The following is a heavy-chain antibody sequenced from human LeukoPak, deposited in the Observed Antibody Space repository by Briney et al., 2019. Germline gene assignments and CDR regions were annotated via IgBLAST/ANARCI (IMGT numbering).Heavy chain of an antibody. CDR3: ASAYSSTSRFRLFDY. D-gene: IGHD6-13*01. J-gene: IGHJ4*02. CDR1: GGSISSGGYS. V-gene: IGHV4-34*01. Sequence: SETLSLTCAVSGGSISSGGYSWSWIRQPPGKGLEWIGEINHSGSTNYNPSLKSRVTISVDTSKNQFSLKLSSVTAADTAVYYCASAYSSTSRFRLFDYWGQGTLVTVSS. CDR2: INHSGST.